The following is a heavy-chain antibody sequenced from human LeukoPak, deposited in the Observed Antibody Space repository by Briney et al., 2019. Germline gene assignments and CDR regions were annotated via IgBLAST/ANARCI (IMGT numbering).Heavy chain of an antibody. CDR2: IYYSGST. CDR3: ARRSHCSSTSCPRGHYYYYYMDV. V-gene: IGHV4-39*01. J-gene: IGHJ6*03. Sequence: PSETLSLTCTVSGGSISSSSYYWGWIRQPPGKGLGWIVSIYYSGSTYYNPSLKSRVTISVDTSKNQFSLKLSSVTAADTAVYYCARRSHCSSTSCPRGHYYYYYMDVWGKGTTVTVSS. D-gene: IGHD2-2*01. CDR1: GGSISSSSYY.